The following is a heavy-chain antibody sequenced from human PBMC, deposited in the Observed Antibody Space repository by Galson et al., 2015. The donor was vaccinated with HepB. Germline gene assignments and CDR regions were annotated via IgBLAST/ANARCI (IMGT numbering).Heavy chain of an antibody. V-gene: IGHV3-7*03. J-gene: IGHJ4*02. CDR1: GFTFSNAW. D-gene: IGHD6-19*01. CDR3: AKDIRSVGGYYFAY. Sequence: SLRLSCAASGFTFSNAWMSWVRQAPGKGLEWVANIKQDGSEKYYVDSVKGRFTISRDNAKNTLYLQVNSLRVEDTAVYYCAKDIRSVGGYYFAYWGQGTLVTVSS. CDR2: IKQDGSEK.